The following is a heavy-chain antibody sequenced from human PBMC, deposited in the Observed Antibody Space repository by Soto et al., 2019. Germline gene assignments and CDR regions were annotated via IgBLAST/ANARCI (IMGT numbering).Heavy chain of an antibody. CDR3: ARLYYYGSGSYYNRPDAFDI. V-gene: IGHV1-46*03. CDR2: INPSGGST. D-gene: IGHD3-10*01. J-gene: IGHJ3*02. Sequence: ASVKVSCKASGYTFTSYYMHWVRQAPGQGLEWMGIINPSGGSTSYAQKFQGRVTMTRDTSTSTVYMELSSLRSEDTAVYYCARLYYYGSGSYYNRPDAFDIWGQGTMVTVSS. CDR1: GYTFTSYY.